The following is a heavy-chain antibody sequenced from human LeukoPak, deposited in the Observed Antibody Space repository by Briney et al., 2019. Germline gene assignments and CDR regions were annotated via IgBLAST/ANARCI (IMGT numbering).Heavy chain of an antibody. V-gene: IGHV4-34*01. CDR2: MNHSGST. J-gene: IGHJ4*02. Sequence: SETLSLTCAVYGGSFSGYFWNWIRQPPWKGLEWVGEMNHSGSTNYNPSLKSRVTISVDTAKNKFSLKLSSVTAADTPVYYCARGHFRGYCPLNSYFVYGGEGTLGTVSS. CDR3: ARGHFRGYCPLNSYFVY. D-gene: IGHD3-22*01. CDR1: GGSFSGYF.